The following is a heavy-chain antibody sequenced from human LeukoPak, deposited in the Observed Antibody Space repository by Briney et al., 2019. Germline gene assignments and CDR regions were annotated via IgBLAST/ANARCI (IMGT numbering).Heavy chain of an antibody. V-gene: IGHV1-8*02. Sequence: ASVKVSCKASGRTFINYAFNWVRQATGQGLEWMGWMNPNSGNTGYAQKFQGRVTMTRNTSISTAYMELSSLRSEDTAVYYCARGTMLRGAAAGTCGYWGQGTLVTVSS. CDR2: MNPNSGNT. CDR3: ARGTMLRGAAAGTCGY. D-gene: IGHD6-13*01. CDR1: GRTFINYA. J-gene: IGHJ4*02.